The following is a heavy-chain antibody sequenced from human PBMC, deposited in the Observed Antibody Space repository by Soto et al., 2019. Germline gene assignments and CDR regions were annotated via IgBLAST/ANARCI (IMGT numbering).Heavy chain of an antibody. V-gene: IGHV1-2*02. Sequence: GASVKVSCKASGYTFIDYHIHWVRQAPGQGLEWMGCINPHSGDTNSPPKFQARVTMTRDTSNSTAYMELKRLYSNDTAVYHCARSGYPGSYHPPAFWGQGTLVTVSS. CDR1: GYTFIDYH. J-gene: IGHJ4*02. CDR3: ARSGYPGSYHPPAF. CDR2: INPHSGDT. D-gene: IGHD1-26*01.